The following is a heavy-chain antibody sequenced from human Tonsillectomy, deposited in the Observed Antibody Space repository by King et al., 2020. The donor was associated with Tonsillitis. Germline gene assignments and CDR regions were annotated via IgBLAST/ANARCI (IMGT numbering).Heavy chain of an antibody. CDR3: ARGGTLGYCSGGSCYLLDY. D-gene: IGHD2-15*01. CDR1: GYTVTSYY. Sequence: QLVQSGAEVKNPGASVKVSCKASGYTVTSYYMHWVRQAPGQGLEWMGIINPSGGSTSYARKFQGRVTMTRDTSTSTVYMELSSLRSEDTAVYYCARGGTLGYCSGGSCYLLDYWGQGTLVTVSS. V-gene: IGHV1-46*03. J-gene: IGHJ4*02. CDR2: INPSGGST.